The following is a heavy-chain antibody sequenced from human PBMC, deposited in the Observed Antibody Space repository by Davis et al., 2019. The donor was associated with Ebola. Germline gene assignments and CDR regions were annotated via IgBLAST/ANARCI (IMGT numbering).Heavy chain of an antibody. D-gene: IGHD3-22*01. V-gene: IGHV3-23*01. CDR1: EFTFNFYV. J-gene: IGHJ4*02. CDR3: AKGDRTTLYYDTGHDY. CDR2: IDGGDGTT. Sequence: GESLKISCTGSEFTFNFYVMNWVRQAPGKGLEWVSAIDGGDGTTYYADSVRGRFTISRDNSRKTLYLQMNSLRDDDTAVYYCAKGDRTTLYYDTGHDYWGQGTLVTVSS.